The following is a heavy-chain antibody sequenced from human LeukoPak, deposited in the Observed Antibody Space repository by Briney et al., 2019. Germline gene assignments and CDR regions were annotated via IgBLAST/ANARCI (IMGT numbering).Heavy chain of an antibody. CDR1: GGSISSGVYS. J-gene: IGHJ2*01. Sequence: SETLSLTCAVSGGSISSGVYSWSWIRQPPGKCLEWLGYIYHSGSTYYYPSLKSRVTISVDRSKNQFSLKLSSVTAADTAVYYCAREGDYGDGMGWYFDLWGRGTLVTVSS. CDR3: AREGDYGDGMGWYFDL. V-gene: IGHV4-30-2*01. CDR2: IYHSGST. D-gene: IGHD4-17*01.